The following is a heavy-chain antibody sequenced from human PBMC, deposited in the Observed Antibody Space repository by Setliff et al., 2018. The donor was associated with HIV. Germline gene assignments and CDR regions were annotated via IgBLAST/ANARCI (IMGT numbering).Heavy chain of an antibody. CDR1: GGFISISNDY. CDR2: IYYSGNT. Sequence: SETLSLTCTVSGGFISISNDYWGWIRQPPGKGLEWIGNIYYSGNTYYNPSLRSRVTISVDTSKNQFSLKLSSVTAADTAVYYCARVIGSADGPPYYYYYYMDVWGKGTTVTVSS. V-gene: IGHV4-39*07. J-gene: IGHJ6*03. D-gene: IGHD6-13*01. CDR3: ARVIGSADGPPYYYYYYMDV.